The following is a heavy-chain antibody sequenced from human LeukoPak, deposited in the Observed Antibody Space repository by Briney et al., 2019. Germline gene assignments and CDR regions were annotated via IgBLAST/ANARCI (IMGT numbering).Heavy chain of an antibody. D-gene: IGHD3-10*01. CDR2: ISISGSA. CDR1: GLTFSSYA. J-gene: IGHJ4*02. Sequence: GGSLRLSCAASGLTFSSYAMSWVRQAPGKGLEWVSGISISGSAYYIDSVKGRFTISRDNSKNTLYLQMKCLRAEDTAVYYCAKDGPGVRGVYPFGYWGQGTLVTVSS. CDR3: AKDGPGVRGVYPFGY. V-gene: IGHV3-23*01.